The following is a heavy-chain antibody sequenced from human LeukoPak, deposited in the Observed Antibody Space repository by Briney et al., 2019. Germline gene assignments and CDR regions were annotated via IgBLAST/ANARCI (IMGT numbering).Heavy chain of an antibody. J-gene: IGHJ3*02. Sequence: GGSLTLSCAASGFTFSSYGMHWVRQAPGKGLEWVAVISYDGSNKYYADSVKGRFTISRDKSKNTLYLQMNSLRAEDTAVYYCARDPFTGTYQPAFDIWGQGTMVTVSS. V-gene: IGHV3-30*03. CDR3: ARDPFTGTYQPAFDI. CDR1: GFTFSSYG. D-gene: IGHD1-26*01. CDR2: ISYDGSNK.